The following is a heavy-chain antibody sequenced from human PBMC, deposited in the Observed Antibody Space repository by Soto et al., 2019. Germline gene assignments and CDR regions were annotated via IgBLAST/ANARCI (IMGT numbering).Heavy chain of an antibody. V-gene: IGHV3-9*01. J-gene: IGHJ6*02. D-gene: IGHD4-17*01. CDR3: AREHYGDLHYYYYGMDV. CDR2: ISWNSGSI. Sequence: GGSLRLSCAASGFTFDDYAMHWVRQAPGKGLEWVSGISWNSGSIGYADSVKGRFTISRDNSKNTLYLQMNSLRAEDTAVYYCAREHYGDLHYYYYGMDVWGQGTTVTVSS. CDR1: GFTFDDYA.